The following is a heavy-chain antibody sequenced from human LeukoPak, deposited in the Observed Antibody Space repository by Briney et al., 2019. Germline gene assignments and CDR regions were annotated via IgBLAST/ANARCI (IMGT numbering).Heavy chain of an antibody. Sequence: PGGSLRLSCAASGFTFSSYGMHWVRQAPGKGLEWVAVISYDGSNKYYADSVKGRFTISRDNSKNTLYLQMNSLRAEDTAVYYCALPSYYFDYWGQGTLVTVSS. J-gene: IGHJ4*02. CDR2: ISYDGSNK. CDR1: GFTFSSYG. V-gene: IGHV3-30*03. CDR3: ALPSYYFDY.